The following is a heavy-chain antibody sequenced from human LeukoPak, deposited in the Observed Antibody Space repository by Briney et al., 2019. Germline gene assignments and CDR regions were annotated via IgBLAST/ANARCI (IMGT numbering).Heavy chain of an antibody. V-gene: IGHV4-59*01. CDR2: IYYTGST. CDR1: GGSISNYY. J-gene: IGHJ6*03. D-gene: IGHD4-11*01. CDR3: ARVGTTVKGFDYYYFYYMDV. Sequence: SETLSLTCTVSGGSISNYYWNWIRQPPGKGLEWIGYIYYTGSTNYNPSLKSRVTMSVDTSKNQFSLNLKSVTPEDTAVYYCARVGTTVKGFDYYYFYYMDVWGKGTTVTVSS.